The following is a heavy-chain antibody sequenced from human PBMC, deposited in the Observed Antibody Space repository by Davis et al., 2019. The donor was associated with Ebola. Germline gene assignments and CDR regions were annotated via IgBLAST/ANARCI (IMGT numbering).Heavy chain of an antibody. CDR3: ARCGGDCYGLDY. CDR2: IYYSGST. D-gene: IGHD2-21*02. V-gene: IGHV4-59*05. CDR1: GASISSYY. Sequence: SETLSLTCSVSGASISSYYWSWIRQPPGKGLEWIGSIYYSGSTYYNPSLKSRVTISVDTSKNQFSLKLSSVTAADTAVYFCARCGGDCYGLDYWGQGTLVTVSS. J-gene: IGHJ4*02.